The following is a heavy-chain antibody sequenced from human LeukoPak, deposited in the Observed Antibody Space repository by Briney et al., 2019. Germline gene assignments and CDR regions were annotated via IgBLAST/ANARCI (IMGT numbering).Heavy chain of an antibody. J-gene: IGHJ1*01. CDR2: ISETSRKT. CDR1: GFTFNIYA. CDR3: VQEARRDGYKLAPVAEH. D-gene: IGHD5-24*01. V-gene: IGHV3-23*01. Sequence: GGSLRLSCAASGFTFNIYAMSWVRQAPEKGLEWVSAISETSRKTYYADPVKGRFTISRDNSKNTLYLQMNDLRDEDTAIYYCVQEARRDGYKLAPVAEHWGQGTLVTVSS.